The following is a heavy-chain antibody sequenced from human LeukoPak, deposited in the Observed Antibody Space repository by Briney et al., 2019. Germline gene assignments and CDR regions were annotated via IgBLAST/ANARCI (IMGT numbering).Heavy chain of an antibody. D-gene: IGHD5-24*01. J-gene: IGHJ6*03. CDR2: ISSTSSYI. Sequence: GGSLRLSCAASGFTFSTYSMNWVRQAPGKGLEWVSSISSTSSYIYYADSVKGRFTISRDNAKNSLYLQMNSLRAGDTAVYYCARDGYNYGYYYYYMDVWGKGTTVTISS. V-gene: IGHV3-21*01. CDR3: ARDGYNYGYYYYYMDV. CDR1: GFTFSTYS.